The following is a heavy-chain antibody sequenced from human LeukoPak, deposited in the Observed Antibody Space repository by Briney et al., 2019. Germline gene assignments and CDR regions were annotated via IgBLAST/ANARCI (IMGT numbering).Heavy chain of an antibody. J-gene: IGHJ3*02. D-gene: IGHD1-1*01. CDR2: ISAYNGNT. CDR3: ARDNFGDFAPGAFDM. CDR1: GYTFTSYG. V-gene: IGHV1-18*01. Sequence: GASVKVSCKASGYTFTSYGISWVRQAPGQGLEWMGWISAYNGNTNYAQKLQGRVTMTTDTSTSTDYMELSSLSSEDTATYYCARDNFGDFAPGAFDMWGQGTMVRVSS.